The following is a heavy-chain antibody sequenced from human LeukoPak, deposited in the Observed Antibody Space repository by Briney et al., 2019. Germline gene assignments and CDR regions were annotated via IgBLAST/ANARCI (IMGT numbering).Heavy chain of an antibody. V-gene: IGHV1-2*02. CDR2: INPNTGVT. Sequence: ASVKVSCKASGYAFTGYYLHWVRQAPGQGLEWMGWINPNTGVTSYEQDFQGRVTMTRDTSISTAYMELSNLRSDDTAVYYCARGRGYSGHDGLDYWGQGTLVTVSS. D-gene: IGHD5-12*01. J-gene: IGHJ4*02. CDR1: GYAFTGYY. CDR3: ARGRGYSGHDGLDY.